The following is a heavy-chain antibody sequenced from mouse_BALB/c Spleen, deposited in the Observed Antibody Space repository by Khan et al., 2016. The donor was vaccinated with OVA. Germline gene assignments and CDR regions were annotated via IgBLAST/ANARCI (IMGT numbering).Heavy chain of an antibody. J-gene: IGHJ4*01. V-gene: IGHV9-3-1*01. CDR1: GYTFTNYG. Sequence: QVQLKESGPELKKPGETVKISCKASGYTFTNYGMNWVKQAPGKALKWMGWISTSTGEPTYADDFKGRFAFSLETSASTAYLQINNLKNEDTATYVCTRPPHFSYVLVYWGQGTSVTVSS. CDR2: ISTSTGEP. CDR3: TRPPHFSYVLVY.